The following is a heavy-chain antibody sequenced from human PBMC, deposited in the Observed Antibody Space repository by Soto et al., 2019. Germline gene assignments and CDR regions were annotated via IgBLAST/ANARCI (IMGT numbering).Heavy chain of an antibody. Sequence: ASVKVSCKASGYTFTSYGISWVRQAPGQGLEWMGWISAYNGNTNYAQKLQGRVTMTTDTSTSTAYMELRSLRSDDTAAYYCARVTPSDYGDYRGQSLDYWGQGTLVTVSS. J-gene: IGHJ4*02. V-gene: IGHV1-18*04. CDR1: GYTFTSYG. D-gene: IGHD4-17*01. CDR3: ARVTPSDYGDYRGQSLDY. CDR2: ISAYNGNT.